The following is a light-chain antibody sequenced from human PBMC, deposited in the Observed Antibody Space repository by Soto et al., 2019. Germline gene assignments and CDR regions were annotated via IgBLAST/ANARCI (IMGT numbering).Light chain of an antibody. CDR1: TSNIGAGYD. Sequence: QSVLTQPPSVSGAPGQRVTISCTGSTSNIGAGYDVHWYQQLPGTAPKLLIRNNNIRPSGVPDRFSGSKSGSSASLAITGLQADDEADYYCATWDSALSAGVFGGGTKLTVL. J-gene: IGLJ3*02. V-gene: IGLV1-40*01. CDR3: ATWDSALSAGV. CDR2: NNN.